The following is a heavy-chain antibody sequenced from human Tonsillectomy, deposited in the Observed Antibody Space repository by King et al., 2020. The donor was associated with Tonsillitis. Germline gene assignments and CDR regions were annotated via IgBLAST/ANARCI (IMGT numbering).Heavy chain of an antibody. J-gene: IGHJ3*02. D-gene: IGHD2-21*02. Sequence: VQLVESGGGVVRPGGSLRLSCAASGFTFVDYGMSWVRQAQGKGRGGVSGINWIGGSTGYADSVKGRFTISRDNAKNSLYLQMNSLRAEDTALYYCAREPVTGDAFDIWGQGTMVTVSS. CDR2: INWIGGST. CDR1: GFTFVDYG. V-gene: IGHV3-20*04. CDR3: AREPVTGDAFDI.